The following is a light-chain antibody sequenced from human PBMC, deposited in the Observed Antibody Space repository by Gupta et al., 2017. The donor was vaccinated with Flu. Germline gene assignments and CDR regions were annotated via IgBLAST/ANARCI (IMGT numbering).Light chain of an antibody. Sequence: DIQMTQSPSTLSASVGDRVTITCRASQSISSWLAWYQQKPRKAPRLLIYKASSLESGVPSRFSGSGSGTEFTLTISSLQPDDFATYYCQQYNSYLYTFGQGTKLES. CDR2: KAS. J-gene: IGKJ2*01. CDR1: QSISSW. CDR3: QQYNSYLYT. V-gene: IGKV1-5*03.